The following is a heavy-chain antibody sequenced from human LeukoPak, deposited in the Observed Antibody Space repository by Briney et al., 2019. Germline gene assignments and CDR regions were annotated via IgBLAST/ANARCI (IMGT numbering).Heavy chain of an antibody. V-gene: IGHV3-23*01. CDR3: AKGVGAYYFDY. Sequence: GGTLRLSCAASGFTFSSYGMSWVRQAPGKGLEWVSAISGNGGSTYYADSVKGRFTISRDNSKNTLYLQMNSLRAEDTAVYYCAKGVGAYYFDYWGQGTLVTVSS. CDR2: ISGNGGST. CDR1: GFTFSSYG. J-gene: IGHJ4*02. D-gene: IGHD1-26*01.